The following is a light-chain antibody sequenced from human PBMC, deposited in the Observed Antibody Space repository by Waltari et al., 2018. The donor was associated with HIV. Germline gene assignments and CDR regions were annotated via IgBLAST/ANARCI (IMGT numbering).Light chain of an antibody. CDR3: QQRSDWPPT. CDR2: DAS. J-gene: IGKJ1*01. V-gene: IGKV3-11*01. Sequence: EIVLTQSPATLSLSPGERATLSCRASQSVGSYFGWYQQKPGQAPRLLIYDASNRATVIPARFSGSGSGTDFTLTISSLEPEEFAVYYCQQRSDWPPTFGQGTKVEIK. CDR1: QSVGSY.